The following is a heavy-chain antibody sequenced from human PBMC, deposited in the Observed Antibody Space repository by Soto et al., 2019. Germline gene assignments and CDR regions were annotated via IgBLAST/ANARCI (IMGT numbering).Heavy chain of an antibody. D-gene: IGHD3-10*01. CDR2: IYYSGST. Sequence: SEIRSLACSVCGECISRGAYYLCWIRPPPGKGLEWIGYIYYSGSTYYNPSLKSRVTISVDTSKNQFSLKLSSVTAADTAVYYCAREGKRLLWFGEDLGMDVWGQGTTVTVSS. CDR3: AREGKRLLWFGEDLGMDV. V-gene: IGHV4-30-4*01. CDR1: GECISRGAYY. J-gene: IGHJ6*02.